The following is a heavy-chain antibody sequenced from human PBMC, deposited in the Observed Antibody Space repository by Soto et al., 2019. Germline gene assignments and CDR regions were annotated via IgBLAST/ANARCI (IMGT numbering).Heavy chain of an antibody. CDR1: GRSFSCDY. CDR3: ARAYSGYDCRVDY. V-gene: IGHV4-34*01. D-gene: IGHD5-12*01. Sequence: SETLSLTCTVYGRSFSCDYWNWIRQPPGKGLEWIGEINHSGSTNYNPSLKSRVTISVDTSKNQFSLKLSSVTAADTAVYYCARAYSGYDCRVDYWGQGTLVTVSS. J-gene: IGHJ4*02. CDR2: INHSGST.